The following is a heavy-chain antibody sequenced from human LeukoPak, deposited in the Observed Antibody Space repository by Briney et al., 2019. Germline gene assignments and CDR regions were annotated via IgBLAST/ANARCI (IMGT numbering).Heavy chain of an antibody. CDR1: GGTFSSYA. V-gene: IGHV1-69*05. CDR2: IIPIFGTA. J-gene: IGHJ4*02. D-gene: IGHD3-22*01. CDR3: ARGRLVPGTTMIVDVGFDY. Sequence: ASVKVSCKASGGTFSSYAISWVRQAPGQGLEWMGGIIPIFGTANYAQKSQGRVTITTDETTSTAYMELSSLRSEDTAVYYCARGRLVPGTTMIVDVGFDYWGQGTLVTVSS.